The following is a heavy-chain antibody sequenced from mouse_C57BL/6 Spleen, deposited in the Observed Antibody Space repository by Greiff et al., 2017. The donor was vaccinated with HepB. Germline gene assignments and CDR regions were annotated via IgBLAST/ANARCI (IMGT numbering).Heavy chain of an antibody. CDR3: ARGVDDYDVNAY. J-gene: IGHJ3*01. CDR1: GYSITSGYY. Sequence: EVKLMESGPGLVKPSQSLSLTCSVTGYSITSGYYWNWIRQFPGNKLEWMGYISYDGSNNYNPSLKNRISITRDTSKNQFFLKLNSVTTEDTATYYCARGVDDYDVNAYWGQGTLVTVSA. CDR2: ISYDGSN. D-gene: IGHD2-4*01. V-gene: IGHV3-6*01.